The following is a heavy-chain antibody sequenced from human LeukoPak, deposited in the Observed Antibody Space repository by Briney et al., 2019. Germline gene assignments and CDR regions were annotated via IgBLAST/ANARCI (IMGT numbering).Heavy chain of an antibody. J-gene: IGHJ4*02. CDR1: GGSFSGYY. Sequence: PSETLSLTCAVYGGSFSGYYWSWIRQPPGKGLEWIGEINHSGSTNYNPSLKSRVTISVDTSKNQFSLKLSSVTAAGTAVYYCARGVGSSRLPDYWGQGTLVTVSS. D-gene: IGHD6-13*01. CDR3: ARGVGSSRLPDY. V-gene: IGHV4-34*01. CDR2: INHSGST.